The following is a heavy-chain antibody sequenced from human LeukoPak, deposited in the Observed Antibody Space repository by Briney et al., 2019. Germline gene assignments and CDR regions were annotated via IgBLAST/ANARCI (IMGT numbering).Heavy chain of an antibody. CDR3: ARRNYDYVWGSYRYDY. CDR1: GYTFTSYG. D-gene: IGHD3-16*02. CDR2: ISAYNGNT. V-gene: IGHV1-18*01. Sequence: GASVKVSCKASGYTFTSYGISWVRQAPGQGLEWMGWISAYNGNTNYAQKLQGRVTMTTDTSTSTAYMELRSLRSDDTAVYYCARRNYDYVWGSYRYDYWGQGTLVTVSS. J-gene: IGHJ4*02.